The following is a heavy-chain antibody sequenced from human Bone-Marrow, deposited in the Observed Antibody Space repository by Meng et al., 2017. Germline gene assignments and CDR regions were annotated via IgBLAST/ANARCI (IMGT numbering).Heavy chain of an antibody. CDR3: ARDEDISAAGKLFGDY. V-gene: IGHV1-2*06. Sequence: VELVQSGGEGKNAGASVKVSCKPSGYNFPDYYIHWVRRAPGQGLEWMGRINPKSGDTHYAQKFQARVTMTGDTSISTAYMELSGLRSDDTAMYYCARDEDISAAGKLFGDYWGQGTLVTVSS. D-gene: IGHD6-25*01. J-gene: IGHJ4*02. CDR1: GYNFPDYY. CDR2: INPKSGDT.